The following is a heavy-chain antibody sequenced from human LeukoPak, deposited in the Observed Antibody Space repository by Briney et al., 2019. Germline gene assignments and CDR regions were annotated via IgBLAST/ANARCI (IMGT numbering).Heavy chain of an antibody. D-gene: IGHD4-17*01. V-gene: IGHV3-33*01. J-gene: IGHJ3*02. CDR1: GFVFCTYG. CDR2: IWDDGSNQ. Sequence: GRSLRLSCAASGFVFCTYGMHWVRQAPGKGLEWVAVIWDDGSNQYYVDSVKGRFTISRDNSKNTLYLQMNSLRAENTAVYYCARPLTTVTLTDAFDIWGQGTMVTVSS. CDR3: ARPLTTVTLTDAFDI.